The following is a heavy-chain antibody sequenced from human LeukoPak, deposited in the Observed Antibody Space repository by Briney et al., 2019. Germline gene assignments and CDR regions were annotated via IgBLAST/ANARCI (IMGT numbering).Heavy chain of an antibody. J-gene: IGHJ6*03. CDR1: GYSISSGYY. Sequence: ETLSLTCTVSGYSISSGYYWGWIRQPPGKGLEWVSVISGSGGSTSYAESVKGRFTISRDNSKSTLFLQMNSLRAEDAAIYYCAKVLPPWYSSRDDNYYMDVWGKGTTVTVSS. CDR3: AKVLPPWYSSRDDNYYMDV. V-gene: IGHV3-23*01. D-gene: IGHD6-13*01. CDR2: ISGSGGST.